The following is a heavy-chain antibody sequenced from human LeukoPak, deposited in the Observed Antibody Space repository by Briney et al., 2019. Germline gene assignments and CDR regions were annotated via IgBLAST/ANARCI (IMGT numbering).Heavy chain of an antibody. CDR1: GGSIRSYY. CDR3: ARAPYSYGYGPLYYFDY. Sequence: SETLSLTCTVSGGSIRSYYWSWIRQPPGKGLEWIGYIYYSGSTNYNPSLKSRVTISVDTSKNQFSLKLSSVTAADTAVYYCARAPYSYGYGPLYYFDYWGQGTLVTVSS. V-gene: IGHV4-59*01. CDR2: IYYSGST. D-gene: IGHD5-18*01. J-gene: IGHJ4*02.